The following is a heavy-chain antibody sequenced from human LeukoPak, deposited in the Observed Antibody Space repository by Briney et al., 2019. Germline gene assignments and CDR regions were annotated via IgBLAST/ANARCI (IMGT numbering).Heavy chain of an antibody. V-gene: IGHV3-15*01. D-gene: IGHD2-2*01. CDR3: TTGGPAVPADIDGVDV. Sequence: GGSLRLSCAASGFTLSNAWMSWVRQAPGKGLEWVGRIKSKTDGGTTDYGAPVKGRFTISRDDSKNTLDLQMNSLKTEDTAVYYCTTGGPAVPADIDGVDVWGQGTTVTVSS. CDR1: GFTLSNAW. J-gene: IGHJ6*02. CDR2: IKSKTDGGTT.